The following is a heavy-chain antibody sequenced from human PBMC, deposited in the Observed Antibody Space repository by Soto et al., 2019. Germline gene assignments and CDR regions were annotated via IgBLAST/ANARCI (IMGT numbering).Heavy chain of an antibody. CDR3: ARGSDISSWYFHY. CDR2: IYYSGST. Sequence: QVQLQESGPGLVKPSETLSLTCTVSVGSVRHYYWNWIRQPPGKGLEWIGYIYYSGSTNYNPFLESRVTISVDTSKNQVSLNLTSVTAADTAVYYCARGSDISSWYFHYWGQGIMVTVSS. CDR1: VGSVRHYY. V-gene: IGHV4-59*02. D-gene: IGHD6-13*01. J-gene: IGHJ4*02.